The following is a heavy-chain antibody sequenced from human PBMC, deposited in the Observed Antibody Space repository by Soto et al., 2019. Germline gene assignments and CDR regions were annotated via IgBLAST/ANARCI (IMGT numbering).Heavy chain of an antibody. CDR2: LYYGRSA. CDR3: ARDYYGSGSPYYGMDV. J-gene: IGHJ6*02. CDR1: GDSISSYY. Sequence: PSETLSLTCAVSGDSISSYYCMWIRQPPGKGLESIGYLYYGRSANYNPSLKSRVTLSVDTSTNQCSLTLSSVTAADTAVYYCARDYYGSGSPYYGMDVWGQGTTVTVS. V-gene: IGHV4-59*12. D-gene: IGHD3-10*01.